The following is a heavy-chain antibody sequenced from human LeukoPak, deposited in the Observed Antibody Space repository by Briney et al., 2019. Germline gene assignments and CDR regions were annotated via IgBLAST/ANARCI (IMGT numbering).Heavy chain of an antibody. Sequence: SETLSLTCAVYGGSFSGYYWSWIRQPPGKGLEWIGEINHCGSTNYNPSLKSRVTISVDTSKNQFSLKLSSVTAADTAVYYCARQLAIYYYYMDVWGKGTTVTISS. D-gene: IGHD1-1*01. J-gene: IGHJ6*03. CDR1: GGSFSGYY. V-gene: IGHV4-34*01. CDR3: ARQLAIYYYYMDV. CDR2: INHCGST.